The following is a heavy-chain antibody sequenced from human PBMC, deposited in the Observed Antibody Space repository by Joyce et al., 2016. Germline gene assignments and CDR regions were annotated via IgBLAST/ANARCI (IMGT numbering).Heavy chain of an antibody. Sequence: EVQLVESGGGLVQPGGSLRLSCAASGFIFNSYWMSWVRQIPGKGVEWVANGKQDGSETNYVDSVKGRFTISRDNAKNSLYLQMNSLRVEDTAMFYCAGGRGLAVNWGQGTLVTVSS. D-gene: IGHD6-19*01. CDR1: GFIFNSYW. J-gene: IGHJ4*02. CDR3: AGGRGLAVN. V-gene: IGHV3-7*01. CDR2: GKQDGSET.